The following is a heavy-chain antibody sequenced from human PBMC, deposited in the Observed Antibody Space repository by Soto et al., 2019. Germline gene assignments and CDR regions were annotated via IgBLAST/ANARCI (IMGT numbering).Heavy chain of an antibody. Sequence: GGSLRLSCAASGISVGTNYLTWVRQAPGKGLEWVSTISSNSAYIYYTDALRGRFTISRDNAKNSLHLQMNGLGAEDTAVYYCTRDAARDSSARGWFDPWGPGTLVTVSS. CDR1: GISVGTNY. CDR3: TRDAARDSSARGWFDP. J-gene: IGHJ5*02. CDR2: ISSNSAYI. V-gene: IGHV3-21*01. D-gene: IGHD6-13*01.